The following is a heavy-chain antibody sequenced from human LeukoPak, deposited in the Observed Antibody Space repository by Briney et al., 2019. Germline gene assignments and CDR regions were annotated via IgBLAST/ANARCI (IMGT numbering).Heavy chain of an antibody. CDR1: GFTFKSYA. CDR2: INTNGANT. Sequence: GGSLRLSCSASGFTFKSYAMHWVRQAPGKGLEYVSSINTNGANTYYADSVKGRFTISRDNSRNTVYVQMNSLTPEDTAVYYCAWADYYYGMDVWGQGTTVTVSS. CDR3: AWADYYYGMDV. J-gene: IGHJ6*02. V-gene: IGHV3-64*05. D-gene: IGHD3-16*01.